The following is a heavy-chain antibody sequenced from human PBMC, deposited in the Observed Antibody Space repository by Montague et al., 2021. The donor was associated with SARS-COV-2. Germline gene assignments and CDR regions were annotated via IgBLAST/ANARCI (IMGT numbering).Heavy chain of an antibody. D-gene: IGHD6-25*01. J-gene: IGHJ4*02. CDR1: GGSISTDNW. CDR3: ARDSQRSHFDY. CDR2: IFHSGRT. Sequence: SETQSLTCAVYGGSISTDNWWSWVRRPPGKGLEWIGEIFHSGRTNYNPSLKSRVTISVDRSNNQFSLELSSVTAADTAIYYCARDSQRSHFDYWGQGILVTVSS. V-gene: IGHV4-4*02.